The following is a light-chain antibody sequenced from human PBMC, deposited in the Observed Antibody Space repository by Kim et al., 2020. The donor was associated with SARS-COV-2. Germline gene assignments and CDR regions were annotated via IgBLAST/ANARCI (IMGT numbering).Light chain of an antibody. Sequence: ASLGDRVTITCRARQGIASYLAWFQQKPGKAPKSLIYAASIVESGVPSRFSGSGSGTDFTLIISSLQPEDVATYYCQHYSANPRTFGQGTKVDIK. J-gene: IGKJ1*01. CDR2: AAS. V-gene: IGKV1-16*01. CDR1: QGIASY. CDR3: QHYSANPRT.